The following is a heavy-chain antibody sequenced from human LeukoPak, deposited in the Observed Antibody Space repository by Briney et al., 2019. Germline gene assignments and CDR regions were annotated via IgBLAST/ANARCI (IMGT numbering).Heavy chain of an antibody. J-gene: IGHJ3*02. Sequence: PSETLSLACTVSGGSISSGGYYWSWIRQHPGKGLEWIGYIYYSGSTYYNPSLKSRVTISVDTSKNQFSLKLSSVTAADTAVYYCARGATDSDDAFDIWGQGTMVTVSS. CDR2: IYYSGST. D-gene: IGHD1-26*01. CDR1: GGSISSGGYY. V-gene: IGHV4-31*03. CDR3: ARGATDSDDAFDI.